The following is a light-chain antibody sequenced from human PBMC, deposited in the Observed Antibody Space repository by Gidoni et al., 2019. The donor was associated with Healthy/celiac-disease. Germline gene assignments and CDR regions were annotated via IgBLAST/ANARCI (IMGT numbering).Light chain of an antibody. V-gene: IGKV1-39*01. Sequence: DIQMTQSPSSLSASVGDRVTITCRGSQSISSYLNWYQHKPGKAPQLLIYAASSLQRGVPSRFSVSGSGTDFTFTISSLQPEDFATYYCQPSYSTHLPFGGGTKVEIK. CDR2: AAS. J-gene: IGKJ4*01. CDR3: QPSYSTHLP. CDR1: QSISSY.